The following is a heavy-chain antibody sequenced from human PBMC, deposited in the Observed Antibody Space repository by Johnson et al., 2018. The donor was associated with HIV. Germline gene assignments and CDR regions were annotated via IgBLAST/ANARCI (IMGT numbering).Heavy chain of an antibody. CDR3: ARDLGLYSSGWYVDAFDI. CDR2: IYSGGDT. J-gene: IGHJ3*02. D-gene: IGHD6-19*01. V-gene: IGHV3-53*05. Sequence: FTFSSYAMSWVRQAPGKGPEWVSVIYSGGDTYYEDSVKGRFTISRDNSKNTLYLQMNSLRAEDTAVYYCARDLGLYSSGWYVDAFDIWGQGTMVTVSS. CDR1: FTFSSYA.